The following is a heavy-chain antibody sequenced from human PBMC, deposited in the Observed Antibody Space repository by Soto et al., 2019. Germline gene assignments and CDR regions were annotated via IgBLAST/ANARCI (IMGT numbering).Heavy chain of an antibody. CDR3: ASSRRGYSNDWWADFDY. J-gene: IGHJ4*02. V-gene: IGHV3-30-3*01. CDR1: GFTFSSYA. D-gene: IGHD5-18*01. Sequence: QVQLVESGGGVVQPGRSLRLSCAASGFTFSSYAMHWVRQAPGKGLEWVAVISYDGSNKYYADSVKGRFTISRDNSKNTLYLQMNSLRAEDTAVYFCASSRRGYSNDWWADFDYWGQGTLVTVSS. CDR2: ISYDGSNK.